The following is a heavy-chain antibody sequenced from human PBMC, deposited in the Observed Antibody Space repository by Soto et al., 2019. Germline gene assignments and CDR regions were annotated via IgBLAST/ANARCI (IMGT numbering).Heavy chain of an antibody. D-gene: IGHD6-13*01. J-gene: IGHJ6*02. CDR3: ARDRRIAAAGTSVPYYYYGMDV. V-gene: IGHV4-30-4*01. Sequence: SETLSLTCTVSGGSISSGDYYWSWIRQPPGKGLEWIGYIYYSGSTYYNPSLKSRVTISVDTSKNQFSLKLSSVTAADTAVYYCARDRRIAAAGTSVPYYYYGMDVWGQGTTVTVSS. CDR1: GGSISSGDYY. CDR2: IYYSGST.